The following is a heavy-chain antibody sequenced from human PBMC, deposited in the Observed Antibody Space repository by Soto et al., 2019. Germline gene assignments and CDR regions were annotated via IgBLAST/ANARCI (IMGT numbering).Heavy chain of an antibody. J-gene: IGHJ5*02. CDR2: ISSSGSTI. Sequence: GGSLRLSCAASGFTFSSYEMNWVRQAPGKGLEWVSYISSSGSTIYYADSVKGRFTISRDNAKNSLYLQMNSLRAEDTAVYYCARDHGIAVAGPFDPWGQGTLVTVS. D-gene: IGHD6-19*01. CDR1: GFTFSSYE. CDR3: ARDHGIAVAGPFDP. V-gene: IGHV3-48*03.